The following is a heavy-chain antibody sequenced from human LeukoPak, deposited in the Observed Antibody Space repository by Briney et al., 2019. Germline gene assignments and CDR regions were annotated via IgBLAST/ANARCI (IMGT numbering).Heavy chain of an antibody. V-gene: IGHV1-18*01. CDR3: ARVPADIVVVPAAPRRFDY. J-gene: IGHJ4*02. CDR1: GYTFTSYG. CDR2: ISAYNGNT. D-gene: IGHD2-2*01. Sequence: GASVKVSCKASGYTFTSYGISWVRQAPGQGLEWMGWISAYNGNTNYAQKLQGRVTMTTDTSTSTAYMELRSLRSDDTAVYYCARVPADIVVVPAAPRRFDYWGQGTLVTVSS.